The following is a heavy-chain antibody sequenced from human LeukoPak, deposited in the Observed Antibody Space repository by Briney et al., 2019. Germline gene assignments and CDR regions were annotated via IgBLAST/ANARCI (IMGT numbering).Heavy chain of an antibody. V-gene: IGHV3-21*01. CDR1: GFTVSNNY. D-gene: IGHD6-13*01. J-gene: IGHJ5*02. CDR3: ARDSTNIGIAAAGTSNWFDP. Sequence: PGGSLRLSCAASGFTVSNNYMNWVRQAPGKGLEWVSSISSSSTYIYYADSVKGRFTISRDNAKNSLYLQMNSLRAEDTAVYYCARDSTNIGIAAAGTSNWFDPWGQGTLVTVSS. CDR2: ISSSSTYI.